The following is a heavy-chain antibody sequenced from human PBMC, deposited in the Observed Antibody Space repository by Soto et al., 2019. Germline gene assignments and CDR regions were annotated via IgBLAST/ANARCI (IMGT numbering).Heavy chain of an antibody. J-gene: IGHJ4*02. CDR3: ARADTAMGRIFDY. D-gene: IGHD5-18*01. CDR1: GFTFSSYW. Sequence: GGSLRLSCAASGFTFSSYWMSWVRQAPGKGLEWVANIKQDGSEKYYVDSVKGRFTISRDNAKNSLYLQMNSLRAEDTAVYYCARADTAMGRIFDYWGQGTLVTVSS. V-gene: IGHV3-7*05. CDR2: IKQDGSEK.